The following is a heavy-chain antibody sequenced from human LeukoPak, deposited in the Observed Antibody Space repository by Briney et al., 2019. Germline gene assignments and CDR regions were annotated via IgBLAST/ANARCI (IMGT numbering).Heavy chain of an antibody. Sequence: ASVKVSCKASGYTFTSYGISWVRQAPGQGLEWMGWISAYNGNTNYAQKLQGRVTMTTDTSTSTAYMELRSLRSDDTAVYYCARSLIPYDSSGYYPFDYWGQGTLVIVSS. CDR3: ARSLIPYDSSGYYPFDY. D-gene: IGHD3-22*01. V-gene: IGHV1-18*01. CDR2: ISAYNGNT. CDR1: GYTFTSYG. J-gene: IGHJ4*02.